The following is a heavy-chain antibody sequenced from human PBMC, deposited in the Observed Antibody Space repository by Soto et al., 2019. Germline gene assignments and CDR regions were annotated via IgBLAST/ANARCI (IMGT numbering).Heavy chain of an antibody. V-gene: IGHV1-69*02. CDR1: GGTFSSYT. CDR3: ASFGEDGY. Sequence: QVQLVQSGAEVKKPGSSVKVSCKASGGTFSSYTISWVRQAPGQGLEWMGRIIPIRGISNYSQKFQGRVPITADKSTSTAYMELSSLRSEDTAVYYCASFGEDGYWGQGTLFTVSS. CDR2: IIPIRGIS. D-gene: IGHD2-21*01. J-gene: IGHJ4*02.